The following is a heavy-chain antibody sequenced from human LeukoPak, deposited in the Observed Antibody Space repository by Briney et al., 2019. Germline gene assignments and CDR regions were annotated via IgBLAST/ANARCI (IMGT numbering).Heavy chain of an antibody. CDR2: IYYSGST. Sequence: SETLSLTCTVPGGSISSYYWSWIRQPPGKGLEWIGYIYYSGSTNYNPSLKSRVTISVDTSKNQFSLKLSSVTAADTAVYYCARVPSYYYDSSGHAFDIWGQGTMVTVSS. V-gene: IGHV4-59*08. CDR3: ARVPSYYYDSSGHAFDI. D-gene: IGHD3-22*01. CDR1: GGSISSYY. J-gene: IGHJ3*02.